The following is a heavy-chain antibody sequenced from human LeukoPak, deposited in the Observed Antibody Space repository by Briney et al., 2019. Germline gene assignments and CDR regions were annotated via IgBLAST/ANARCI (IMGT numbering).Heavy chain of an antibody. CDR3: ARVIMTPGGWFDP. CDR1: GYTFTSYD. D-gene: IGHD1-26*01. V-gene: IGHV1-8*01. J-gene: IGHJ5*02. CDR2: MNPNSGNT. Sequence: ASVKVSCKASGYTFTSYDINWVRQATGQGLEWMGWMNPNSGNTGYAQKFQGRVTMTRNTSISTAYMELSSLRSEDTAVYYCARVIMTPGGWFDPWGQGTLVNVSS.